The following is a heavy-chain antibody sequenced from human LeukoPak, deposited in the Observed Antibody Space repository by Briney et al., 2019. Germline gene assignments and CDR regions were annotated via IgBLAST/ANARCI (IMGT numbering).Heavy chain of an antibody. CDR2: ISSSSSYI. J-gene: IGHJ4*02. CDR3: ARSHQVSGSXDX. D-gene: IGHD3-22*01. CDR1: GFTFSSYS. Sequence: GGPLRLSCAASGFTFSSYSMNWVRQAPGKGLEWVSSISSSSSYIYYADSVKGRFTISRDNAKNSLYLQMNSLRAEDTGVYYCARSHQVSGSXDXXGQXXXXTV. V-gene: IGHV3-21*01.